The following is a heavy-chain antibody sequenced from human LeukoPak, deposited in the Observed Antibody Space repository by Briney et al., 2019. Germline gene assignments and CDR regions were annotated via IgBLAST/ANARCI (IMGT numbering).Heavy chain of an antibody. V-gene: IGHV3-23*01. CDR1: GFTFSYYW. D-gene: IGHD3-10*01. CDR3: AKVGHSGSGSYGD. CDR2: ISGSDGST. J-gene: IGHJ4*02. Sequence: GGSLRLSCAASGFTFSYYWMGWVRQAPGKGLEWVSAISGSDGSTYYADSVKGRFTISRDNSKNTLYLQMNSLRAEDTAVYYCAKVGHSGSGSYGDWGQGTLVTVSS.